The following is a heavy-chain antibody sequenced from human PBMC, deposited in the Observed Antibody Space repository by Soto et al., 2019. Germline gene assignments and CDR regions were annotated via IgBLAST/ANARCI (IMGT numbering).Heavy chain of an antibody. CDR1: GYSFTSYA. CDR3: ARNVPHTGYYNH. V-gene: IGHV1-3*01. D-gene: IGHD3-9*01. Sequence: QVRLGQSGTEVKKPGASMKLSCKASGYSFTSYAIHWVRRAPGQRLEWMGWIFAGNGDTEYSPKFQDRVTITRDTSASTTYIQLTSLGSEDTAVYYCARNVPHTGYYNHWGPGTLVTVSS. CDR2: IFAGNGDT. J-gene: IGHJ5*02.